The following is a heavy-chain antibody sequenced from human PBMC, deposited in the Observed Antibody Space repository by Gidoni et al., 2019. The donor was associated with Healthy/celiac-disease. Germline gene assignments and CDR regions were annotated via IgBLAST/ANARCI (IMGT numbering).Heavy chain of an antibody. Sequence: VQLQESGPGLVKPSQTLSLTCPVSGGSISSGGYYWSWIRQHPGKGQEWIGYINYSGSTYYNPSLKSRVTISVDTSKNQFSLKLSSVTAADTAVYYCARVDKNYYDSSGYYSHFDYWGQGTLVTVSS. J-gene: IGHJ4*02. D-gene: IGHD3-22*01. CDR1: GGSISSGGYY. CDR3: ARVDKNYYDSSGYYSHFDY. CDR2: INYSGST. V-gene: IGHV4-31*03.